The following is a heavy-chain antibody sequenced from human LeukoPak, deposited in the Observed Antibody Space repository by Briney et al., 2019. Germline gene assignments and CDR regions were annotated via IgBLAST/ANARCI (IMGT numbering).Heavy chain of an antibody. Sequence: GGSLRLSCAASGFTFSSYAMSWVRQAPGKGLEWVSAISGSGGSTYYADSVKGRFTTSRDNSKNTLCLQMNSLRAEDTAVYYCAKDSLVGATPFIFDYWGQGTLVTVSS. D-gene: IGHD1-26*01. CDR2: ISGSGGST. CDR1: GFTFSSYA. V-gene: IGHV3-23*01. J-gene: IGHJ4*02. CDR3: AKDSLVGATPFIFDY.